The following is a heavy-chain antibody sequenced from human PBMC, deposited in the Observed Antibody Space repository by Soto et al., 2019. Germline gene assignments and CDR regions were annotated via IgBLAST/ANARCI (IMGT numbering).Heavy chain of an antibody. Sequence: QVQLVDSGGGVVQPGRSLRLSCVASRFTFSTYTMHWVRQAPGKGLEWVAVISYDGGFEYYADSVKGRFTISRDNSKNTLYVQMNSLTAEDTALYYCAREGSEYSTSSGLDYWGQGTLVTVSS. CDR2: ISYDGGFE. V-gene: IGHV3-30-3*01. D-gene: IGHD6-6*01. CDR1: RFTFSTYT. CDR3: AREGSEYSTSSGLDY. J-gene: IGHJ4*02.